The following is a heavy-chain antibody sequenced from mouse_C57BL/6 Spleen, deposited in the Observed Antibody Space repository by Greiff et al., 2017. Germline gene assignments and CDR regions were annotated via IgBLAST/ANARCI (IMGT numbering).Heavy chain of an antibody. CDR2: INPSSGYT. V-gene: IGHV1-7*01. J-gene: IGHJ4*01. D-gene: IGHD2-5*01. CDR1: GYTFTSYW. CDR3: ARSYSNYDYYAMDY. Sequence: VQRVESGAELAKPGASVKLSCKASGYTFTSYWMHWVKQRPGQGLEWIGYINPSSGYTKYNQKFKDKATLTADKSSSTAYMQLSSLTYEDSAVYYCARSYSNYDYYAMDYWGQGTSVTVSS.